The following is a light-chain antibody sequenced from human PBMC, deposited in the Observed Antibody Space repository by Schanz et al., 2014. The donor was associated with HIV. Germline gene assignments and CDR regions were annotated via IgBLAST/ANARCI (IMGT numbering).Light chain of an antibody. CDR3: QQYGSSPGT. V-gene: IGKV3-20*01. Sequence: IVLTQSPGTLSLSPGERATVSCRASQSVSSNLAWYQHKLGQAPRLLIYDASNRASGIPARFSGSGSGTDFTLTISRLEPEDFAVYYCQQYGSSPGTFGQGTKLEIK. J-gene: IGKJ2*01. CDR1: QSVSSN. CDR2: DAS.